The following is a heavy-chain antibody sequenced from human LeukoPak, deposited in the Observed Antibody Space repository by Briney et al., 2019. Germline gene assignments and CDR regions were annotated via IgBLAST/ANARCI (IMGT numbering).Heavy chain of an antibody. Sequence: SETLSLTCTVSGGSISSSTYYWGWIRQPPGKGLEWIGSIYYSGSTYYNPSLKSRVTISVDTSKNQFSLKLSSVTAADTAVYYCARGPEYSSSNNFDYWGQGTLVTVSS. CDR3: ARGPEYSSSNNFDY. CDR1: GGSISSSTYY. V-gene: IGHV4-39*07. J-gene: IGHJ4*02. D-gene: IGHD6-6*01. CDR2: IYYSGST.